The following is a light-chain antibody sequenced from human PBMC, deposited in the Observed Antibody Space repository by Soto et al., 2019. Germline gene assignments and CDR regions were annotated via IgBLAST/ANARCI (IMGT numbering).Light chain of an antibody. J-gene: IGLJ2*01. CDR2: SND. CDR1: SSNIGSNT. Sequence: QSVLTQPPSTSGTPGQRVTISCSGSSSNIGSNTVNWYQQLPGTAPKLLIYSNDQRPSGVPDRFSGFKSGTSASLAISGLQSEDEAEYYCAAWDDSLNGLVVFGGGTKLTVL. V-gene: IGLV1-44*01. CDR3: AAWDDSLNGLVV.